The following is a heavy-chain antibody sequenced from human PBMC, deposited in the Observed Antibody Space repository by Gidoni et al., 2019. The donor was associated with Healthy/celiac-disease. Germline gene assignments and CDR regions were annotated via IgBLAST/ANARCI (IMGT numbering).Heavy chain of an antibody. J-gene: IGHJ6*03. Sequence: QVQLVESGGGVVQPARSLRLSCAASGFTFSSYAMHWVRQAPGKGLEWVAVISYDGSNKYYADSVKGRFTISRDNSKNTLYLQMNSLRAEDTAVYYCARDVDPGNPNYYYYMDVWGKGTTVTVSS. CDR1: GFTFSSYA. CDR2: ISYDGSNK. V-gene: IGHV3-30*01. D-gene: IGHD2-15*01. CDR3: ARDVDPGNPNYYYYMDV.